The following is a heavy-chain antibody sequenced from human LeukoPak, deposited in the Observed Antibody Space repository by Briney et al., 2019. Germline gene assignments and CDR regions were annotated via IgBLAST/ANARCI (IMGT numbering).Heavy chain of an antibody. D-gene: IGHD3-10*01. Sequence: GGSLRLSCAASGFTFSSYGMSWVRQAPGKGLEWVSAISGSGGSTYYADSVKGLFTISRDNSKNTLYLQMNRLRAEDTAVYYCAKDDAWLRFGEWSQGTLVTVSS. CDR3: AKDDAWLRFGE. CDR2: ISGSGGST. V-gene: IGHV3-23*01. J-gene: IGHJ4*02. CDR1: GFTFSSYG.